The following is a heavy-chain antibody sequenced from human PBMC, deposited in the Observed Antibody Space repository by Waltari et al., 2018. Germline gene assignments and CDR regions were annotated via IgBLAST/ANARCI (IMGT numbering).Heavy chain of an antibody. D-gene: IGHD2-2*01. CDR2: ISAYNGNT. CDR3: ARDGGCSSTSCQGFDY. Sequence: QVQLVQSGAEVKKPGASVKVSCKASGYTVTSYGISWVGPAPGQGLVWMGWISAYNGNTNYAQKLQGRVTMTPDTSTSTAYMELRSLRSDDTAVYYCARDGGCSSTSCQGFDYWGQGTLVTVSS. J-gene: IGHJ4*02. V-gene: IGHV1-18*01. CDR1: GYTVTSYG.